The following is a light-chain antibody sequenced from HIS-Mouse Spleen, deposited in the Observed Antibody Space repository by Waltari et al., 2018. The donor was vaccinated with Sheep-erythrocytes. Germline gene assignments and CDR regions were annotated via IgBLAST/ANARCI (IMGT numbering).Light chain of an antibody. V-gene: IGLV2-11*01. CDR1: SSYVGGYNF. J-gene: IGLJ1*01. CDR3: CSYAGSYNHV. CDR2: DVS. Sequence: QSALTQPRSVSWSPGQSVPISCTVTSSYVGGYNFVSWYQQHPGKAPKLMIYDVSKRPSGVPDRFSGSKSGNTASLTISGLQAEDEADYYCCSYAGSYNHVFATGTKVTVL.